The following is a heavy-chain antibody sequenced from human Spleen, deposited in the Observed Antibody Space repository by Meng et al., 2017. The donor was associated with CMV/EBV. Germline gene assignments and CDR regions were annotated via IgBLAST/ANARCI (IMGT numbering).Heavy chain of an antibody. Sequence: ASVKVSCKASGYTFDGYYMHWVRQAPGQSLEWMGWINPNTGGTNYAQRFQGRVTMTRDTSITTAYMELRSLRAEDTAVYYCVRNSGRALCDSWGRGTMVTVSS. CDR3: VRNSGRALCDS. D-gene: IGHD1-26*01. V-gene: IGHV1-2*02. CDR1: GYTFDGYY. CDR2: INPNTGGT. J-gene: IGHJ4*02.